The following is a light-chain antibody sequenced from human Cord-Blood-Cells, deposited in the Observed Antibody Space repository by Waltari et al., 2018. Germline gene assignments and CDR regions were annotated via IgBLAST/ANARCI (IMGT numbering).Light chain of an antibody. Sequence: SYELTQPPSVSVSPGQTARNTCSGAALPKQYAYWYQQKPGQAPVLVIYKDSERPSGIPERFSGSSSGTTVTLTISGVQAEDEADYYCQSSDSSGTYWVFGGGTKLTFL. CDR3: QSSDSSGTYWV. CDR2: KDS. J-gene: IGLJ3*02. V-gene: IGLV3-25*03. CDR1: ALPKQY.